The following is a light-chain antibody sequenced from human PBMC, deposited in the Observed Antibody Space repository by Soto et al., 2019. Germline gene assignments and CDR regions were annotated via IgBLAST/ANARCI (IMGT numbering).Light chain of an antibody. V-gene: IGLV2-14*01. CDR1: SSDVGGYNY. CDR2: EVS. CDR3: SSYTSSSTVV. J-gene: IGLJ2*01. Sequence: QSVLTQPASVSGSPGQSITISCTGTSSDVGGYNYVSWYQQHPGKAPKLMIYEVSNRPSGVSNHFSGSKSGNTASLTISGLQAEDEADYYCSSYTSSSTVVFGGGTQLTVL.